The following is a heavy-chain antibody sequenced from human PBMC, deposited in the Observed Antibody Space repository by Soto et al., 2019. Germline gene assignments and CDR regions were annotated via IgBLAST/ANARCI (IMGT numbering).Heavy chain of an antibody. CDR3: AREEYSGYDLSS. D-gene: IGHD5-12*01. J-gene: IGHJ5*02. Sequence: EVQLVESGGGLVQPGGSLRLSCAASGFTFSSYNMNWVRQAPGKGLEWVSYISSSSSAIYYADSVKGRFTISRDNAKNSLYLRMNSLRDEDTAVYYCAREEYSGYDLSSWGQGTLVTVSS. V-gene: IGHV3-48*02. CDR1: GFTFSSYN. CDR2: ISSSSSAI.